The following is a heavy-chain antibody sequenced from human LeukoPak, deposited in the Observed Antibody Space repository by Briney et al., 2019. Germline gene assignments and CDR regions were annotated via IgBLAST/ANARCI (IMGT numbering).Heavy chain of an antibody. D-gene: IGHD3-22*01. J-gene: IGHJ3*02. V-gene: IGHV4-30-4*01. Sequence: PSETLSLNCTVTGGSISSGDYYWSWIRQPPGKGLEWIGYIYYSGSTYYNPSLKSRVTISVDTSKNQFSLKLSSVTAADTAVYYCARRKWLLRLGAFDIWGQGTMVTVSS. CDR3: ARRKWLLRLGAFDI. CDR2: IYYSGST. CDR1: GGSISSGDYY.